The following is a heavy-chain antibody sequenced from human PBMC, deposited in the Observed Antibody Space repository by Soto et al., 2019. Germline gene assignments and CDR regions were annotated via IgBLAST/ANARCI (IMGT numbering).Heavy chain of an antibody. V-gene: IGHV3-20*01. CDR3: ARLDCSGGSCYPNY. D-gene: IGHD2-15*01. J-gene: IGHJ4*02. CDR1: GFTFDDYG. CDR2: INWNGGST. Sequence: GGSLRLSCAASGFTFDDYGMSWVRQAPGKGLEWVSGINWNGGSTGYADSVNGRFTISRDNAKNSLYLQMNSLRAEDTALYHCARLDCSGGSCYPNYWGQGTLVTVSS.